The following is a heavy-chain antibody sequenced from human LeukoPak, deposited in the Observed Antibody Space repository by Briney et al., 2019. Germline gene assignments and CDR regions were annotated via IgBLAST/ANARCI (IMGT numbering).Heavy chain of an antibody. CDR3: AKPTYGGFGELYGRDYYYGMDV. CDR1: GFTFSSYA. Sequence: GGSLRLSCAASGFTFSSYAMSWVRQAPGKGLEWVSAISGSGGSTYYADSVKGRFTISRDNSKNTLYLQMNSLRAEDTAVYYCAKPTYGGFGELYGRDYYYGMDVWGQGTTVTVSS. D-gene: IGHD3-10*01. J-gene: IGHJ6*02. V-gene: IGHV3-23*01. CDR2: ISGSGGST.